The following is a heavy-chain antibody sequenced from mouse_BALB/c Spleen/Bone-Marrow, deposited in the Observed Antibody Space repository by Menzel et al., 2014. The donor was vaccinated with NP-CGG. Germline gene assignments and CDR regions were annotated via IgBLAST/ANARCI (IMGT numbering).Heavy chain of an antibody. Sequence: DVKLQESGGGLVQPGGSLRLSCATSGFTFTDYYMSWVRQPPGKALEWLGFIRNKANGYTTEYSASVKGRFTISRDNSQSILYLRMNTLRAEDSATYYCARDRAARATGYYFDYWGQGTTLTVSS. CDR1: GFTFTDYY. CDR3: ARDRAARATGYYFDY. D-gene: IGHD3-1*01. V-gene: IGHV7-3*02. J-gene: IGHJ2*01. CDR2: IRNKANGYTT.